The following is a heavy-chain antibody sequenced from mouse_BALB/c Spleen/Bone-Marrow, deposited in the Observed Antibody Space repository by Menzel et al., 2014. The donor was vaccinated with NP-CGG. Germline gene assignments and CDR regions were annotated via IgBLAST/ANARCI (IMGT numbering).Heavy chain of an antibody. CDR1: GYAFTNYL. V-gene: IGHV1-54*01. J-gene: IGHJ3*01. CDR3: ARAIYYDYNDGGPSAY. Sequence: QVQLQQPGAELVRPGTSVKVSCKASGYAFTNYLIEWVKKRPGQGLEWTGVINPGSGGTNYMEKFKGKATLTADNSSSTAYMQVSSLTSDDSAVYFCARAIYYDYNDGGPSAYWGQEALVTVSA. D-gene: IGHD2-4*01. CDR2: INPGSGGT.